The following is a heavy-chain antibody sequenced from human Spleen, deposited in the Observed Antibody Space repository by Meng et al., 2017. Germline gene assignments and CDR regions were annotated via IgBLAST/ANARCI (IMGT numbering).Heavy chain of an antibody. D-gene: IGHD6-13*01. Sequence: GSLRLSCTVSGGSISTSNYYWGWIRQPPGKGLEWIGTIYYSGSTYYNTSLESRVTRSVDTSQNQFSLKLSSVTAADTAVYYCARDSRGSRYYYYDYWGQGTLVTVSS. CDR2: IYYSGST. V-gene: IGHV4-39*07. CDR3: ARDSRGSRYYYYDY. CDR1: GGSISTSNYY. J-gene: IGHJ4*02.